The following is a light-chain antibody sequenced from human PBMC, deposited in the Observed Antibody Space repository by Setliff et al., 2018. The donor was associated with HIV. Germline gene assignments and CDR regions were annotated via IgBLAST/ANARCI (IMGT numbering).Light chain of an antibody. CDR1: DIGGKS. J-gene: IGLJ1*01. CDR2: DDS. V-gene: IGLV3-21*03. CDR3: QVWDRGSDHYV. Sequence: SYELTQPPSVSVAPGKTAKTTCGGNDIGGKSVHWYQQKPGQAPVVVVYDDSDRPSGIPERFSGSNSGNMATLTISRVEAGDEADYYCQVWDRGSDHYVFGSGTKV.